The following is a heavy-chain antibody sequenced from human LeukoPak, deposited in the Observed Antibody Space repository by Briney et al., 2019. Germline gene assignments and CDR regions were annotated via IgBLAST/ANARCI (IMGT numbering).Heavy chain of an antibody. D-gene: IGHD3-10*01. V-gene: IGHV4-31*11. CDR3: ARAQKYYYGSGSHPYNWFDP. J-gene: IGHJ5*02. Sequence: SETLSLTCGVSGGSISSGGYYWSWIRQHPGKGLEWIGYIYYSGSTYYNPSLKSRVTISVDTSKNQFSLKLSSVTAADTAVYYCARAQKYYYGSGSHPYNWFDPWGQGTLVTVSS. CDR1: GGSISSGGYY. CDR2: IYYSGST.